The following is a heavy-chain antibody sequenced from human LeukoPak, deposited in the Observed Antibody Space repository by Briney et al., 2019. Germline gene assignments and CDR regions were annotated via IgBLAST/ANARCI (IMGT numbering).Heavy chain of an antibody. CDR3: ARCKSRVAAAGTEYYYYMDV. V-gene: IGHV1-18*01. J-gene: IGHJ6*03. Sequence: GASVKVSRKASGYTFTSYGISWVRQAPGQGLEWMGWISAYNGNTNYAQKLQGRVTITADESTSTAYMELSSLRSEDTAVYYCARCKSRVAAAGTEYYYYMDVWGKGTTVTISS. CDR2: ISAYNGNT. D-gene: IGHD6-13*01. CDR1: GYTFTSYG.